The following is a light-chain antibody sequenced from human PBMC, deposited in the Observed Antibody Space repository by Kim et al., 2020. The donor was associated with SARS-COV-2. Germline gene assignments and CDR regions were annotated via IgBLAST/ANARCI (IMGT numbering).Light chain of an antibody. V-gene: IGKV4-1*01. Sequence: RATLKCKSSQTVVYNSNNKNYLAWYQQKPGQAPKLLIYWASIRESGVSDRFSGSGSETDFTLTISSLQAEDVAVYYCQQYYSTPPSFGQGTKLEI. J-gene: IGKJ2*03. CDR1: QTVVYNSNNKNY. CDR2: WAS. CDR3: QQYYSTPPS.